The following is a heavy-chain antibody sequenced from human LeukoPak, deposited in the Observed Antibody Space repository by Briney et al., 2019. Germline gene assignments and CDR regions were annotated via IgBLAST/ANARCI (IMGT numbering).Heavy chain of an antibody. J-gene: IGHJ1*01. D-gene: IGHD2-2*01. CDR3: ARVYCSSTSCNKVWGYFQH. V-gene: IGHV3-21*01. CDR2: ISSSSSYI. CDR1: GFTFSSYS. Sequence: GGSLRLSCAASGFTFSSYSMNWVRQAPGKGLEWVSSISSSSSYIYYADSVKGRFTISRDNAKNSLYLQMNSLRAEDTAVYYCARVYCSSTSCNKVWGYFQHWGQGTLVTVSS.